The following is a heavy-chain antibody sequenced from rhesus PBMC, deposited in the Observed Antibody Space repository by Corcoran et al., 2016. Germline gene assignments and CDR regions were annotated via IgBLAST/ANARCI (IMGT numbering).Heavy chain of an antibody. CDR3: ARRLGGGYYFDY. CDR2: IYGSGSST. Sequence: QLQLQESGPGLVKPSETLSVTCAVSGGSISSSYWSWIRQAPGQGLEWIGYIYGSGSSTNYNPSLKSRVTLSVDTSKNQLSLKLSSVTTADTAVYYCARRLGGGYYFDYWGQGVLVTVSS. V-gene: IGHV4-169*01. CDR1: GGSISSSY. J-gene: IGHJ4*01. D-gene: IGHD6-31*01.